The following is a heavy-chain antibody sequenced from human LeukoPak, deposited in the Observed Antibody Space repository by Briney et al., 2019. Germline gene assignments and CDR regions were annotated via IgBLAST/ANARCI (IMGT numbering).Heavy chain of an antibody. CDR2: INHRGST. CDR1: GGSLSGYY. J-gene: IGHJ6*02. V-gene: IGHV4-34*01. CDR3: ARGPRTYYYGSGSEVDVLGMDV. Sequence: PSETLSLTCAVYGGSLSGYYWSWIRQPPGKGLEWIGEINHRGSTNYNPSLKSRVTISVDTSKNQFSLKLSSVTAADTAVYYCARGPRTYYYGSGSEVDVLGMDVWGQGTTVTVSS. D-gene: IGHD3-10*01.